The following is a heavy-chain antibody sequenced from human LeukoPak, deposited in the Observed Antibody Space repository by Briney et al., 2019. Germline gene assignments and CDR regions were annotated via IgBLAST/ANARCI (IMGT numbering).Heavy chain of an antibody. J-gene: IGHJ6*02. D-gene: IGHD3-22*01. V-gene: IGHV4-61*03. CDR3: ARDRRYYDTSGTVYYDAMDV. CDR2: ISYSGST. Sequence: SETLSLTCTVSGGSVSSGSYYWSWTRQPPGTGLEWIGYISYSGSTNYNPSLKSRVTISVDTSKNHFSLKLSSVTAADTAVYYCARDRRYYDTSGTVYYDAMDVWGQGTTVTVSS. CDR1: GGSVSSGSYY.